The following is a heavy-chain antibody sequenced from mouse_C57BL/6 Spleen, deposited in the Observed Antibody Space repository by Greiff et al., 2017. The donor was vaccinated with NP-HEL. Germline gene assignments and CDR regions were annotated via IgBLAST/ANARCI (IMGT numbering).Heavy chain of an antibody. D-gene: IGHD3-3*01. CDR1: GYAFSSSW. CDR2: LYPGDGDT. Sequence: VQLQQSGPELVKPGASVKISCKASGYAFSSSWMNWVKQRPGKGLEWIGRLYPGDGDTNYNGKFKGKATLTADKSSSTAYMQLSSLTSEDSAVYFCAREGWDEDYAMDYWGQGTSVTVSS. J-gene: IGHJ4*01. CDR3: AREGWDEDYAMDY. V-gene: IGHV1-82*01.